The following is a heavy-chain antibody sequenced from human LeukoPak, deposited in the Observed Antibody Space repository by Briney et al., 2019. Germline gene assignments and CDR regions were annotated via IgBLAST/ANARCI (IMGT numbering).Heavy chain of an antibody. D-gene: IGHD2-15*01. CDR2: IYYGGSA. CDR1: GGSITSSGFY. Sequence: SDTLSLTCTVSGGSITSSGFYWGWIRQPPGKGLEWIGNIYYGGSAYYNPSLKSRVTISVDTSKYQFSLKLSSVTAADTAVYYCARQPNIVVVDNWFDPWGQGTLVAVSS. V-gene: IGHV4-39*07. CDR3: ARQPNIVVVDNWFDP. J-gene: IGHJ5*02.